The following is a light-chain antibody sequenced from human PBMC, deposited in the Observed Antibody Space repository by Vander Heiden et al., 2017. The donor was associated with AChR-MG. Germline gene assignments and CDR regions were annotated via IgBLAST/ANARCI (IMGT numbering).Light chain of an antibody. CDR3: SSYAGSHNLGV. CDR1: SNDVGGYDY. V-gene: IGLV2-8*01. Sequence: QSALTQPPSASGSPGPSVTVSCTGTSNDVGGYDYVSGDQQHPGKAPKVLIYEVSKRPSGVPDRFSGSKSGNTASLTVSGLQAEDEADYYCSSYAGSHNLGVFGGGTKLTVL. CDR2: EVS. J-gene: IGLJ3*02.